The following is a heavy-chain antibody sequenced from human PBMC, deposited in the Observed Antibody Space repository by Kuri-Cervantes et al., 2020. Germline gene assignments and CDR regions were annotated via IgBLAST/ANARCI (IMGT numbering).Heavy chain of an antibody. J-gene: IGHJ6*02. V-gene: IGHV4-59*01. CDR2: IYYSGST. D-gene: IGHD2-2*01. CDR1: GGSIGSYY. CDR3: ARGVVPAAISTYYYYYGMDV. Sequence: SETLSLTCTVSGGSIGSYYWSWIRQPPGKGLEWIGYIYYSGSTNYNPSLKSRVTISVDTSKNQFSLKLSSVTAADTAVYYCARGVVPAAISTYYYYYGMDVWGQGTTVTVSS.